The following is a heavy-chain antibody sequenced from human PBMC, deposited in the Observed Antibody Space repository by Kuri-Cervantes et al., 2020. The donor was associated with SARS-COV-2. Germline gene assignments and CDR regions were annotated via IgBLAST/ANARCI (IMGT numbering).Heavy chain of an antibody. CDR2: ISASGAST. Sequence: GGSLRLSCAASGFTFDDYGMSWVRQAPGKGLEWVSVISASGASTYYADSVKGRFTISRDNSKNTLYLQMNSLRAEDTAVYYCAKDSGYYDSSGYYRYWGQGTLVTVSS. J-gene: IGHJ4*02. CDR1: GFTFDDYG. V-gene: IGHV3-23*01. CDR3: AKDSGYYDSSGYYRY. D-gene: IGHD3-22*01.